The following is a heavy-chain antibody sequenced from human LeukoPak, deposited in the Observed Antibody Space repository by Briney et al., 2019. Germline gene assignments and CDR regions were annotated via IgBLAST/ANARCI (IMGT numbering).Heavy chain of an antibody. CDR1: GLTFSSYS. V-gene: IGHV3-21*01. J-gene: IGHJ4*02. CDR2: ISSSSSYI. Sequence: GGSLRLSCAASGLTFSSYSMNWVRQAPGKGLEWVSSISSSSSYIYYADSVKGRFTISRDNAMNSLYLQMNSLRAEGTAMYYCARLYSGSYSHFDYWGQGTLVTVSS. CDR3: ARLYSGSYSHFDY. D-gene: IGHD1-26*01.